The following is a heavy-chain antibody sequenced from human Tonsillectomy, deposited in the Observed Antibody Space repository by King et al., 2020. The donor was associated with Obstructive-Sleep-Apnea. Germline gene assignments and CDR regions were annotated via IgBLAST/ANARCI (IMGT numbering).Heavy chain of an antibody. J-gene: IGHJ4*02. CDR1: GGSFSGYL. CDR3: ATGDCSSTSCSSTLINY. CDR2: INHSGST. Sequence: VQLQQWGAGRLKPSETLSLTCAVYGGSFSGYLWSWIRQPPGKGLEWFGEINHSGSTNYNPSLNSRLTISVDTSKSQFSLNLRSVTAAYTAVYYCATGDCSSTSCSSTLINYWGQGTLVTVSS. V-gene: IGHV4-34*01. D-gene: IGHD2-2*01.